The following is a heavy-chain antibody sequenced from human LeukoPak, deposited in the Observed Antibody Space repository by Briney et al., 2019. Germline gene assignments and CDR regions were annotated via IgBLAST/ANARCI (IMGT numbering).Heavy chain of an antibody. CDR2: INHSGST. CDR1: GGSFSGYY. D-gene: IGHD6-13*01. J-gene: IGHJ4*02. CDR3: ARFISSWYGMDV. Sequence: PSETLSLTCAVYGGSFSGYYWSWIRQPPGKGLEWIGEINHSGSTNYNPSLKSRVTISVDTSKNQFSLKLSSVTAADTAVYYCARFISSWYGMDVWGQGTLVTVSS. V-gene: IGHV4-34*01.